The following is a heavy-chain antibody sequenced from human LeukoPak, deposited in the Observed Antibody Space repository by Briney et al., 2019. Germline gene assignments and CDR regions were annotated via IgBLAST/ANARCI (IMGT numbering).Heavy chain of an antibody. V-gene: IGHV3-30*02. CDR3: AKLNYDYVWGSYLPMDV. CDR2: IRYDGSNK. CDR1: GFTFSSYG. D-gene: IGHD3-16*02. Sequence: GGSLRLSCAASGFTFSSYGMHWVRQAPGKGLEWVAFIRYDGSNKYYADSVKGRFTISRDNSKNTLYLQMNSLRAEDTAVYYCAKLNYDYVWGSYLPMDVWGKGTTVTISS. J-gene: IGHJ6*04.